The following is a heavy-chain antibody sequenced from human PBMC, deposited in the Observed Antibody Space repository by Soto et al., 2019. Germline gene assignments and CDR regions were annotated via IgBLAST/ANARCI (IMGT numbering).Heavy chain of an antibody. CDR1: GYTFTSYG. CDR2: ISAYNGNT. J-gene: IGHJ5*02. CDR3: ARDLSSPFCSGGSCYAGWFDP. D-gene: IGHD2-15*01. Sequence: QVQLVQSGAEVKKPGASVKVSCKASGYTFTSYGISWVRQAPGQGLEWMGWISAYNGNTNYAQKLQGRATMTTDTSTSTADMELRRLRSDDTAVYYCARDLSSPFCSGGSCYAGWFDPWGQGTLVTVSS. V-gene: IGHV1-18*01.